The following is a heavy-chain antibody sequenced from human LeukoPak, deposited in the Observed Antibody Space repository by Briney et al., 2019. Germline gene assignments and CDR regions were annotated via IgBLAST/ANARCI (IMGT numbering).Heavy chain of an antibody. Sequence: ASVKVSCKASGYTFTSYAIHWVRQAPGQGLEWMAWLNAGNGNTKYSQNFQGRVTMTTDTSTSTAYMELRSLISDDAAVYYCARGDDYGDYWGLYWGQGTLVTVSS. V-gene: IGHV1-3*01. D-gene: IGHD4-17*01. CDR3: ARGDDYGDYWGLY. CDR1: GYTFTSYA. J-gene: IGHJ4*02. CDR2: LNAGNGNT.